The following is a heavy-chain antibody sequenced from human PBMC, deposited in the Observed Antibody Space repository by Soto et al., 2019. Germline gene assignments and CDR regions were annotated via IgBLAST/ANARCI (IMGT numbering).Heavy chain of an antibody. J-gene: IGHJ4*02. Sequence: QVQLVESGGGVVQSGRSLRLSCAASGFTFSSYGMHWVRQAPGKGLEWVAVIWYDGSNKYYADSVKGRFTISRENSKNXLYLQMNSLRAEDTAVYYCARDPLHTYDILAYFDYWGQGTLVTVSS. CDR2: IWYDGSNK. V-gene: IGHV3-33*01. CDR3: ARDPLHTYDILAYFDY. CDR1: GFTFSSYG. D-gene: IGHD3-9*01.